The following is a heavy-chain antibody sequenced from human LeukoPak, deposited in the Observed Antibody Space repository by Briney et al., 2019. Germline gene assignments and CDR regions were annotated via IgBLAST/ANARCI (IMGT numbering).Heavy chain of an antibody. J-gene: IGHJ3*02. CDR1: GFTFSSYS. Sequence: GGSLRLSCAASGFTFSSYSMHWVRQAPGKGLEWVSSISSSSSYISYADSVKGRFTISRDNAKHSLYLQMNSLRAEDTAVYYCARDSRTVSDAFDIWGQGTMVTVSS. D-gene: IGHD4-17*01. CDR2: ISSSSSYI. V-gene: IGHV3-21*01. CDR3: ARDSRTVSDAFDI.